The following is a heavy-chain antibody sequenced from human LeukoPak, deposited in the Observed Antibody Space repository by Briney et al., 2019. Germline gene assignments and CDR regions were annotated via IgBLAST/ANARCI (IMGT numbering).Heavy chain of an antibody. CDR2: ISAYSGNK. D-gene: IGHD6-13*01. J-gene: IGHJ2*01. CDR1: GDTFTSYG. CDR3: TTGYSSSGYHYGYFDL. Sequence: GASVKVSCEASGDTFTSYGISWVRQAPGQGLEWMGWISAYSGNKNYAQKLQSRVTMTTHTSTSTAYMELRSLRSDDTAVYYCTTGYSSSGYHYGYFDLWGRGTLVTVSS. V-gene: IGHV1-18*01.